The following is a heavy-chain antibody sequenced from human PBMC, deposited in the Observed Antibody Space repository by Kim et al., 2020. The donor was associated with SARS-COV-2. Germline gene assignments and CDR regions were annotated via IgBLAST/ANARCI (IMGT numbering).Heavy chain of an antibody. CDR1: GYTFTGYY. J-gene: IGHJ4*02. Sequence: QVQLVQSGAEVKEPGASVKVSCKASGYTFTGYYTHWVRQAPGQGLEWMGWINPNSGGTHYALDFQGRVTRPRAPSISTAYMGLIRLRSDDTAVYYCATEYSSSGLYDFDYWGQGTLVTVSS. CDR2: INPNSGGT. CDR3: ATEYSSSGLYDFDY. V-gene: IGHV1-2*02. D-gene: IGHD3-22*01.